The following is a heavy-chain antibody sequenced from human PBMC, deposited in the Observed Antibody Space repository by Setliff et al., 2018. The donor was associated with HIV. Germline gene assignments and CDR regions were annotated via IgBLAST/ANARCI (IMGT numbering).Heavy chain of an antibody. Sequence: GASVKVSCKASGYTFTGYYMHWVRQAPGQGLEWMGWINPNSGGTTYAQKFQGRVTMTRDTSISTAYMEVSRLRSDDTAVYYCATGSITIFGVVISGNYYYYMDVWGKGTTVTVSS. D-gene: IGHD3-3*01. CDR3: ATGSITIFGVVISGNYYYYMDV. CDR1: GYTFTGYY. CDR2: INPNSGGT. J-gene: IGHJ6*03. V-gene: IGHV1-2*02.